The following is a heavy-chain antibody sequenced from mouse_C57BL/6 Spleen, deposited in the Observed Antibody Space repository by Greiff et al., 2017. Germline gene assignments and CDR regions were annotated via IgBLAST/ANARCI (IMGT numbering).Heavy chain of an antibody. V-gene: IGHV14-3*01. D-gene: IGHD2-1*01. CDR1: GFNIKNTY. J-gene: IGHJ1*03. CDR3: ATGNSWYFDV. Sequence: VQLKQSVAELVRPGASVKLSCTASGFNIKNTYMHWIGRIDPANGNTKYAPKFQGKATITADTSSNTAYLQLSSLTSEDTAIYYCATGNSWYFDVWGTGTTVTVSS. CDR2: IDPANGNT.